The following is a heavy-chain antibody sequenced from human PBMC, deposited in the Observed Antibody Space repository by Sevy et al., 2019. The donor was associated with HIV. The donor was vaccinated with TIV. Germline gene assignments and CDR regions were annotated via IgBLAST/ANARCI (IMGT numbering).Heavy chain of an antibody. D-gene: IGHD2-21*02. CDR3: ARAPPVRSGDDSLNWLDP. Sequence: SETLSLTCTVSGGSISAYHWSWIRQPPGKGLEYIGYIHYTGTTNYNPSLKSRVTISVDTSKNQFSLKLSSVTAADTALYHCARAPPVRSGDDSLNWLDPWGQGTLVTVSS. J-gene: IGHJ5*02. V-gene: IGHV4-59*01. CDR1: GGSISAYH. CDR2: IHYTGTT.